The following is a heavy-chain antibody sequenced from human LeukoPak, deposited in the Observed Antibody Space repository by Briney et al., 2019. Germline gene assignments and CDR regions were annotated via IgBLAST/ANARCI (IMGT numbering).Heavy chain of an antibody. J-gene: IGHJ5*02. Sequence: SETLSLTCAVSGYSISSGYYWGWIRQPPGKGLEWIGSIYHSGSTYYNPSLKSRVTISVDTSKNQFSLKLSSVTAADTAVYYCARAGSFFLLGDCGFDPWGQGTLVTVSS. CDR2: IYHSGST. D-gene: IGHD2-21*02. CDR3: ARAGSFFLLGDCGFDP. CDR1: GYSISSGYY. V-gene: IGHV4-38-2*01.